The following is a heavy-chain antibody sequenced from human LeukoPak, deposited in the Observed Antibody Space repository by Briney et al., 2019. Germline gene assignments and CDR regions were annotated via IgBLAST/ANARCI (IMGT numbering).Heavy chain of an antibody. D-gene: IGHD3-10*01. CDR3: ARDDYYGSGSYPFDY. CDR2: ISAYNGNT. J-gene: IGHJ4*02. CDR1: GGTFSSYA. Sequence: ASVKVSCKASGGTFSSYAISWVRQAPGQGLEWMGWISAYNGNTNYAQKLQGRVTMTTDTSASTAYMELRSLRSDDTAVYYCARDDYYGSGSYPFDYWGQGTLVTVSS. V-gene: IGHV1-18*01.